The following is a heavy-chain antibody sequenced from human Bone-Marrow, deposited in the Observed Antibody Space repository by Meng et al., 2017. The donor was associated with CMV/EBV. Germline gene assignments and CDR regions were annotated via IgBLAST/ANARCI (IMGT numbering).Heavy chain of an antibody. CDR2: ISAYNGNT. Sequence: ASVKVSCKASGYTFTSYGISWVRQAPGQGLEWMGWISAYNGNTNYAQKLQGRVTMTTDTSTSTAYMELRSLRSEDTAVYYCARDRLYDLPYGMDVWGQGTTVTVSS. J-gene: IGHJ6*02. V-gene: IGHV1-18*01. D-gene: IGHD3-16*02. CDR1: GYTFTSYG. CDR3: ARDRLYDLPYGMDV.